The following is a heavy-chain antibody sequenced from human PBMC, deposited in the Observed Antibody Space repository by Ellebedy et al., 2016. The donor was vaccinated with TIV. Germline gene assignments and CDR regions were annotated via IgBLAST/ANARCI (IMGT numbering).Heavy chain of an antibody. V-gene: IGHV3-74*01. CDR1: GFSIGNHY. J-gene: IGHJ4*02. Sequence: GESLKISCAASGFSIGNHYMHWVRQAPGKGLVWVSYINTDGVTTNYADSVKGRFTVSRDNAKNTVFLQMNSLRAEDTAVYYCAKDRAYYYDSSGYYDYWGQGTLVTVSS. CDR3: AKDRAYYYDSSGYYDY. D-gene: IGHD3-22*01. CDR2: INTDGVTT.